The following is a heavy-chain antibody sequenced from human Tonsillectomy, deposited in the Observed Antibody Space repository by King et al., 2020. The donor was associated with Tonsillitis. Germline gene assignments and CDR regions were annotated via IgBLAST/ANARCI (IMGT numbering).Heavy chain of an antibody. Sequence: VQLVQSGAEVKKPGASVKVSCKASGYTFTSYAMHWVRQAPGQRLEWMGGINAGNGNTKYSQKFQGRVTITRDTSASTAYMELSSLRSEDTAVYYCASRGTLGAFDIWGQGTMVTVSS. J-gene: IGHJ3*02. CDR1: GYTFTSYA. D-gene: IGHD1-1*01. V-gene: IGHV1-3*01. CDR3: ASRGTLGAFDI. CDR2: INAGNGNT.